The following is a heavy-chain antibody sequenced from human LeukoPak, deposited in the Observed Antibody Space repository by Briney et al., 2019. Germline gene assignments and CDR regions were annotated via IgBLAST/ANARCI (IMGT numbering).Heavy chain of an antibody. CDR1: GYTFTGYY. D-gene: IGHD6-19*01. CDR2: INPNSGGT. V-gene: IGHV1-2*02. Sequence: ASVKVSCKASGYTFTGYYMHWVRQAPGQGLEWMGWINPNSGGTNYAQKFQDRVTMTRDTSISTAYMELSRLRSDDTAVYYCARARGIAVAAPVDYWGQGTLVTVSS. CDR3: ARARGIAVAAPVDY. J-gene: IGHJ4*02.